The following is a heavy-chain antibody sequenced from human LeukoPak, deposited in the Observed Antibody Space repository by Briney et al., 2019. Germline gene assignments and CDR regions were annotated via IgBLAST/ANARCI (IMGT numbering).Heavy chain of an antibody. CDR1: GFTFSGYW. CDR2: IRSDGSIT. D-gene: IGHD6-13*01. J-gene: IGHJ4*02. Sequence: PGGSLRLSCAASGFTFSGYWMHWVRQAPGKGLAWVSVIRSDGSITTYADSVKGRFTISRDTAKNTLYLQMNSLRAEDTGVYYCARIASHSSSWYDGGYWGQGTLVTVSS. CDR3: ARIASHSSSWYDGGY. V-gene: IGHV3-74*01.